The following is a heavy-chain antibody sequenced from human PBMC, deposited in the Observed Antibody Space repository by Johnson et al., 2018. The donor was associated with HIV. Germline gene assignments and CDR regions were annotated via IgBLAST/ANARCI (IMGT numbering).Heavy chain of an antibody. V-gene: IGHV3-15*01. J-gene: IGHJ3*02. CDR3: TKKPYSSSWYGAFDI. D-gene: IGHD6-13*01. CDR2: ITSKTDGGTP. CDR1: GFTFSNAW. Sequence: VQLVESGGGLVKPGGSLRLSCAASGFTFSNAWMSWVRQAPGKGLEWVGRITSKTDGGTPDYSAPVQGRFTISRDDSKNTLYLQMNSLKTEDTAVYYCTKKPYSSSWYGAFDIWGQGTMVTVSS.